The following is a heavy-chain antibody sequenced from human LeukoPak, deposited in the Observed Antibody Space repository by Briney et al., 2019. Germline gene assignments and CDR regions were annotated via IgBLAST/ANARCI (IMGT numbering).Heavy chain of an antibody. J-gene: IGHJ3*01. CDR2: INTDGSST. Sequence: GGSLRLSCAASGFTFSNYWMHWVRQAPGRGLVWVSRINTDGSSTIYADSVKGRFTISRDNAKNTLYLQMNSLRAEDTAVYYCARVLVVAGTGAFDFWGQGTMVTVSS. D-gene: IGHD6-19*01. CDR1: GFTFSNYW. CDR3: ARVLVVAGTGAFDF. V-gene: IGHV3-74*01.